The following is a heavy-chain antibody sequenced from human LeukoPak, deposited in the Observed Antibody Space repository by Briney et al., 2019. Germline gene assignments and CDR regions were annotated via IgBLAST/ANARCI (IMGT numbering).Heavy chain of an antibody. Sequence: SGGSLRLSCAASGFTFSSYSMHWVRQAPGKGLEYVSAISSNGGNTYYANSVKGRFTISRDNSKNTLYLQMGSLRAEDMAVYYCARVAARVSLDYWGQGTLVTVSS. V-gene: IGHV3-64*01. J-gene: IGHJ4*02. CDR1: GFTFSSYS. CDR3: ARVAARVSLDY. D-gene: IGHD2-15*01. CDR2: ISSNGGNT.